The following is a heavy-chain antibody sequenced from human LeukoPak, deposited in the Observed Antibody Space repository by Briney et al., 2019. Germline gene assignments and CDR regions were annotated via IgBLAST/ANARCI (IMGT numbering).Heavy chain of an antibody. V-gene: IGHV1-2*02. CDR2: INPKSGGT. Sequence: ASVKVSCKASGYTFTNYYMHWERQAPGQGLEWMGWINPKSGGTNYAQKFQGRVTMTRDTSISTAYMELNRLRSDDTAVYYCVPSNSFEYYFDYWGQGTPVTVSS. J-gene: IGHJ4*02. CDR3: VPSNSFEYYFDY. D-gene: IGHD3-16*01. CDR1: GYTFTNYY.